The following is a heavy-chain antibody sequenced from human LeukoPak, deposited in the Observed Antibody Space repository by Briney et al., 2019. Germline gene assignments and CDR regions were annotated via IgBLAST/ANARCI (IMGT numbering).Heavy chain of an antibody. CDR2: IKSDGIST. J-gene: IGHJ6*02. V-gene: IGHV3-74*01. CDR3: VRDRYYGMDV. CDR1: GFPFSTYW. Sequence: GGSLTLSCSASGFPFSTYWMHWVRQAPGKGLVWVSRIKSDGISTTYADSVKGRFTISRDNAKNTLYLQMNSLRAEDTAVYDCVRDRYYGMDVWGQGTTVTVSS.